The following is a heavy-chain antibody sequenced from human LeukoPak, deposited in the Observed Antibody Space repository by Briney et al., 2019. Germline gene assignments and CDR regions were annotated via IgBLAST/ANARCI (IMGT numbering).Heavy chain of an antibody. Sequence: PGGSLRLSCAASGFTFSTYSMNWVRQAPGKGLEWVSYINPSSTTIYYADSVKGRFTISRDNAKNSLYLQMNSLRAEDTAVYYCVRDREDGYYYYGMDVWGHGTTVTVSS. CDR3: VRDREDGYYYYGMDV. CDR1: GFTFSTYS. V-gene: IGHV3-48*04. D-gene: IGHD5-24*01. J-gene: IGHJ6*02. CDR2: INPSSTTI.